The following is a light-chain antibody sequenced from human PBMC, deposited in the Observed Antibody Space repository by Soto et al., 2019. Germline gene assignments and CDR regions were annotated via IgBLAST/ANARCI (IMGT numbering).Light chain of an antibody. Sequence: EIVLTQSPGTLSLSPGERATLSCRASQSVNSNYLAWLQHKPGQAPRFLIYGASSRAAAIPDRFSGSGSGTDFTLSISRLEPEDFAMYYCHQYGTSPLTFGPGTKVDIK. J-gene: IGKJ3*01. V-gene: IGKV3-20*01. CDR3: HQYGTSPLT. CDR1: QSVNSNY. CDR2: GAS.